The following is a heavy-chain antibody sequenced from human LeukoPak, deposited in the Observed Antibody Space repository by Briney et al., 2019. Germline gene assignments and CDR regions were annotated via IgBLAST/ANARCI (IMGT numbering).Heavy chain of an antibody. CDR2: IYHSGST. V-gene: IGHV4-38-2*02. CDR3: ARPVPPDY. J-gene: IGHJ4*02. Sequence: PSETLSLTCTVSGYSISSGYYWGWIRQPPGKGLEWIGSIYHSGSTYYNPSLKSRVTISVDTSKNQFSLKLSSVTAADTAVYYCARPVPPDYWGQGTLVTVSS. CDR1: GYSISSGYY.